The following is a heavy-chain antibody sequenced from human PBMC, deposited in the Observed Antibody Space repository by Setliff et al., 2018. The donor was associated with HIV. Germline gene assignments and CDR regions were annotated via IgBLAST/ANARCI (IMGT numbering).Heavy chain of an antibody. J-gene: IGHJ4*02. V-gene: IGHV4-4*07. Sequence: SETLSLTCTVSGGSISSYYWSWIRQPAGKGLEWIGRIYTSGSTNYNPSLKSRVTMSADTSKNQFSLKLSSVTAAATAVYYCASSPAWRSDSGLHTFDYWGQGTLVTVSS. CDR1: GGSISSYY. D-gene: IGHD2-15*01. CDR3: ASSPAWRSDSGLHTFDY. CDR2: IYTSGST.